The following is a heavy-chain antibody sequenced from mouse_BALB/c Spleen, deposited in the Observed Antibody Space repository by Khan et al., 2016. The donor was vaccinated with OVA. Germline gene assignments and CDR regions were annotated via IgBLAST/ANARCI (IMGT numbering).Heavy chain of an antibody. J-gene: IGHJ3*01. D-gene: IGHD2-13*01. CDR3: TRLGTTGWFTY. Sequence: VQLQQSGPELMKPGASVKISCKASGYSFTNYYIHWVKQSHGQSLEWLGYIDPFNGGTTYNQKFKGTATLTVDKSSSTAYMHLNNLTSEDSAFDYCTRLGTTGWFTYWGQGTLVTVSA. CDR1: GYSFTNYY. CDR2: IDPFNGGT. V-gene: IGHV1S135*01.